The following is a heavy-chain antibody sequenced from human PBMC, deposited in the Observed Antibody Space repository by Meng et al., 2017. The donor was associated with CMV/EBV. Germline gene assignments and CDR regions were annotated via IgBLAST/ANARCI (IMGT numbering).Heavy chain of an antibody. V-gene: IGHV4-59*01. D-gene: IGHD2-2*01. CDR3: ARVRVPAATYYYYGMDV. Sequence: SCKASGGTFSSYAISWIRQPPGKGLEWIGYIYYSGSTNYNPSLKSRVTISVDTSKNQFSLKLSSVTAADTAVYYCARVRVPAATYYYYGMDVWGQGTTVTVSS. CDR1: GGTFSSYA. J-gene: IGHJ6*02. CDR2: IYYSGST.